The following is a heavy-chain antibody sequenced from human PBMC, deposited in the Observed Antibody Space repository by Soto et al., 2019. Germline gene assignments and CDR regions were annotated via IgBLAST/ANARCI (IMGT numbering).Heavy chain of an antibody. Sequence: EVQLLESGGDLVQPGGSLRLSCVASGFSFDNYGMSWVRQAPGKGLEWVPAIKSDGSSTYYAASVKDRFTISRDNSKNTLYLQLNSLRAENTAVYYCAQLGLMTFSHKHYFNHWGRGTLVTVSS. CDR2: IKSDGSST. J-gene: IGHJ4*02. V-gene: IGHV3-23*01. CDR1: GFSFDNYG. CDR3: AQLGLMTFSHKHYFNH. D-gene: IGHD3-16*01.